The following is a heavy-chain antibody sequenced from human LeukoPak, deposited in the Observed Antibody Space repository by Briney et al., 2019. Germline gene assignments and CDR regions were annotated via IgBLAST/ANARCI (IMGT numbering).Heavy chain of an antibody. Sequence: PSETLSLTCTVSGGSISSYYWSWIRQPPGKGLEWIGYIYYSGSTNYNPSLKSRVTISVDTSKNQFSLKLSSVTAADTAVYYCARAPVSSWPYFDYWGQGTLVTVSS. CDR1: GGSISSYY. CDR2: IYYSGST. CDR3: ARAPVSSWPYFDY. V-gene: IGHV4-59*01. D-gene: IGHD2-2*01. J-gene: IGHJ4*02.